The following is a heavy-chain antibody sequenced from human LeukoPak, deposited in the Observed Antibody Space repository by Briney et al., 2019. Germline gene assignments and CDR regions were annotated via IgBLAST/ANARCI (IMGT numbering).Heavy chain of an antibody. CDR3: ARPSRPYCSSTSCYLGLDP. CDR1: GGSFSGHY. D-gene: IGHD2-2*01. Sequence: SETLSLTCAVYGGSFSGHYWSWIRQPPGKGLEWIGEINHSGSTNYNPSLKSRVTISVDTSKNQCSLKLSSVPAADTAVYYCARPSRPYCSSTSCYLGLDPWGQGTLVTVSS. CDR2: INHSGST. J-gene: IGHJ5*02. V-gene: IGHV4-34*01.